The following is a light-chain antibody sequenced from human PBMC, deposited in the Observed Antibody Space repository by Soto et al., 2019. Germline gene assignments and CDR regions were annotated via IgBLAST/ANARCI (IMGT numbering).Light chain of an antibody. CDR1: QSVSSSN. CDR3: QQYNNWPKM. CDR2: CAS. Sequence: EIVLTQSPGTLSLSPGERATLSCRASQSVSSSNFAWYQQKPGQAPRLLIYCASSRATGIPYRFSGSGSGSVFTRPITRLEPEDFAVYYCQQYNNWPKMFRQGTKVDIK. J-gene: IGKJ1*01. V-gene: IGKV3D-20*02.